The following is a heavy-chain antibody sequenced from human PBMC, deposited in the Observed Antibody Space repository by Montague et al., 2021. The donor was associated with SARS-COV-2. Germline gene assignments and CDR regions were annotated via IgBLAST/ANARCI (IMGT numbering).Heavy chain of an antibody. CDR2: IYHSGST. CDR1: GGSISSSNW. D-gene: IGHD6-19*01. J-gene: IGHJ6*02. CDR3: ARESSGCFFRRCWRYGMDV. Sequence: SETLSLTCAVSGGSISSSNWWSWVRQPPGKGLEWMGEIYHSGSTNYNPSLKRRVTISVDKSKNQFSLKLSFVTAADTAVYYWARESSGCFFRRCWRYGMDVWGQGTTVTVSS. V-gene: IGHV4-4*02.